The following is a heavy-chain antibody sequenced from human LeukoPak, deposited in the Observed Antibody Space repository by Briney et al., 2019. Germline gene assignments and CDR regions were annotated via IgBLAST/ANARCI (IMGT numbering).Heavy chain of an antibody. Sequence: PSETLSLTCTVSGGSISSSSYYWSWIRQPPGKGLEWIGYIYYSGSTNYNPSLKSRLTISVDTSKNQFSLILNSVTAADTAVYYCARVDYYDSSVFDYWGQGTLVTVSS. V-gene: IGHV4-61*01. CDR3: ARVDYYDSSVFDY. CDR2: IYYSGST. D-gene: IGHD3-22*01. J-gene: IGHJ4*02. CDR1: GGSISSSSYY.